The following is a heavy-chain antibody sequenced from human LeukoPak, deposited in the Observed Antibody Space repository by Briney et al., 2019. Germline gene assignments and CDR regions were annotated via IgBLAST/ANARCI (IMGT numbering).Heavy chain of an antibody. CDR2: ISAYNGNT. D-gene: IGHD6-6*01. Sequence: ASVKVSCKASGYTFTSYGISRVRQAPGQGLEWMGWISAYNGNTNYAQKLQGRVTMTTDTSTSTAYMELRSLRSDDTAVYYCARDLTRGSSSDYWGQGTLVTVSS. J-gene: IGHJ4*02. CDR1: GYTFTSYG. CDR3: ARDLTRGSSSDY. V-gene: IGHV1-18*01.